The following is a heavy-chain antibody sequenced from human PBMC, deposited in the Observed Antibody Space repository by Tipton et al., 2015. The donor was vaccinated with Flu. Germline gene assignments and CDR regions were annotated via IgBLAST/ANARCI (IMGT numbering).Heavy chain of an antibody. V-gene: IGHV4-39*07. CDR2: IYYSGST. J-gene: IGHJ6*02. Sequence: TLSLTCTVSGCSISSSSYYWGWIRQPPGKGLEWIGSIYYSGSTYYNPSLKSRVTISVDTYKNQFSLKLSYVTAADTAVYYCARDSGIVVVNLGYYYYGMDVWGQGTTVTVSS. D-gene: IGHD2-21*01. CDR1: GCSISSSSYY. CDR3: ARDSGIVVVNLGYYYYGMDV.